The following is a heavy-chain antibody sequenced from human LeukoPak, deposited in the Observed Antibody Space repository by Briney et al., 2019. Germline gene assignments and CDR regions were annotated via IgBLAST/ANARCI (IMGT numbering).Heavy chain of an antibody. CDR3: ASSEAYYYDSSGYYFGLDAFDI. D-gene: IGHD3-22*01. Sequence: PGGSLRLSCAASGFTFDDYAMHWVRQAPGKGLEWVSGISWNSGSIDYADSVKGRFTISRDNAKNSLYLQMNSLRAEDTAVYYCASSEAYYYDSSGYYFGLDAFDIWGQGTMVTVSS. J-gene: IGHJ3*02. V-gene: IGHV3-9*01. CDR2: ISWNSGSI. CDR1: GFTFDDYA.